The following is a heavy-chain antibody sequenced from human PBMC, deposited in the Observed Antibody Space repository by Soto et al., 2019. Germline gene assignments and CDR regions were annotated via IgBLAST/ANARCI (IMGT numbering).Heavy chain of an antibody. D-gene: IGHD2-21*02. J-gene: IGHJ4*02. Sequence: ASVKVSCKASGYTFTNYAMHWVRQAPGQRLEWMDWINAGNGNTKYSQKFQGRVTITRDTSASTAYMELSSLRSEDTAVYYCARSIVVVTALDYWGQGTLVTVSS. CDR1: GYTFTNYA. CDR2: INAGNGNT. CDR3: ARSIVVVTALDY. V-gene: IGHV1-3*01.